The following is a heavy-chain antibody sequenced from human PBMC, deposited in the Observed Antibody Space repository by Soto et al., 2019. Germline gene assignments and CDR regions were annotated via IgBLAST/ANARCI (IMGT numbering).Heavy chain of an antibody. D-gene: IGHD3-16*01. CDR2: ISAYNGNT. V-gene: IGHV1-18*01. CDR1: GYTFTSYG. J-gene: IGHJ5*02. Sequence: ASVKVSCKASGYTFTSYGISWVRQAPGQGLEWMGWISAYNGNTNYAQKLQGRVTMTTDTSTSTAYMELRSLRSDDTAVYYCARSPVDTYMIHWSDPWGQGTQVTVSS. CDR3: ARSPVDTYMIHWSDP.